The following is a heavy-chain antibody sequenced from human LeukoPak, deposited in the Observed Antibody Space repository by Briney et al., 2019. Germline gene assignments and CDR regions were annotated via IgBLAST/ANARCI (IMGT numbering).Heavy chain of an antibody. D-gene: IGHD3-3*01. V-gene: IGHV4-59*12. CDR1: GGSISSYY. CDR3: ARESSDFWSGYYGNWFDP. J-gene: IGHJ5*02. Sequence: SETLSLTCTVSGGSISSYYWSWIRQPPRKGLEWIGYVFYSGSTNYNPSLKSRVTISIDASKNQFSLKLSSVTAADTAVYYCARESSDFWSGYYGNWFDPWGQGTLVTVSS. CDR2: VFYSGST.